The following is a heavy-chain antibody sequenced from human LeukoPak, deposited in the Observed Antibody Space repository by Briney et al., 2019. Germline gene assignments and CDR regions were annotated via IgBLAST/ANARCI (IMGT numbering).Heavy chain of an antibody. CDR1: GYSISSGYY. J-gene: IGHJ1*01. CDR2: IYHSGST. V-gene: IGHV4-38-2*02. Sequence: SETLSLTCTVSGYSISSGYYWGWIRQPPGKGLEWIGSIYHSGSTNYNPSLKSRVTISVDTSKNQFSLKLSSVTAADTAVYYCASGSYDFWSGYQYFQHWGQGTLVTVSS. D-gene: IGHD3-3*01. CDR3: ASGSYDFWSGYQYFQH.